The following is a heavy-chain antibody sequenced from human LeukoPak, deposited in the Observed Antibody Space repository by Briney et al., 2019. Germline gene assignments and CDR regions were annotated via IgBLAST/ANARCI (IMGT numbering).Heavy chain of an antibody. D-gene: IGHD3-10*01. Sequence: SETLSLTCTVSGGSITSYCWSWIRQPPGKGLEWIGYIYYSGSTNYNPSLKSRVTISVDTSKNQFSLKLSSVTAADTAVYYCARDLDGEYYFDYWGQGTLVTVSS. J-gene: IGHJ4*02. CDR1: GGSITSYC. CDR2: IYYSGST. V-gene: IGHV4-59*01. CDR3: ARDLDGEYYFDY.